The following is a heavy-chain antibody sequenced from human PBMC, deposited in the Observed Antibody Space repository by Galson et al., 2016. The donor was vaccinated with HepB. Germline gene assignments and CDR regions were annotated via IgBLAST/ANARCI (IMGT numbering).Heavy chain of an antibody. CDR3: ARLLTTVTAGRDYFDY. Sequence: SVKVSCKASGYTFTNYGITWVRQAPGQGLEWMGWISVYDGNTNYAQKLQGRVTMTTDTSTSTAYMEVRNLRSDDTAVCYCARLLTTVTAGRDYFDYWGQGSLVTVSS. V-gene: IGHV1-18*04. CDR1: GYTFTNYG. CDR2: ISVYDGNT. D-gene: IGHD4-17*01. J-gene: IGHJ4*02.